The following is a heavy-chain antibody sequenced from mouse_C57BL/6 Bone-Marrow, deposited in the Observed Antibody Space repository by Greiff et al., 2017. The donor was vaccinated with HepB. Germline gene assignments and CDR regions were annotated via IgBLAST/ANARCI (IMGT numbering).Heavy chain of an antibody. Sequence: EVKVVESGPGLAKPSQTLSLTCSVTGYSITSDYWNWIRKFPGNKLEYMGYISYSGSTYYNPSLKSRISITRDTSKNQYYLQLNSVTTEDTATYYCARGTSTVVAKYWYFDVWGTGTTVTVSS. V-gene: IGHV3-8*01. CDR2: ISYSGST. D-gene: IGHD1-1*01. CDR1: GYSITSDY. CDR3: ARGTSTVVAKYWYFDV. J-gene: IGHJ1*03.